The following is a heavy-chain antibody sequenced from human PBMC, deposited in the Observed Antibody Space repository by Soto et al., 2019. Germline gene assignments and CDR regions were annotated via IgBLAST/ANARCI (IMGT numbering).Heavy chain of an antibody. CDR1: GYTFPNYF. CDR3: AREEARYYGSGSYYNPRPDAFDI. Sequence: GPSVKVSCKASGYTFPNYFIHWVRQAPGQGLEWMGIFNPSGGSTTYAQKFQGRVTMTRDTSTSTVYMELSSLRSEDTAMYYCAREEARYYGSGSYYNPRPDAFDIWGQGTMVTVSS. CDR2: FNPSGGST. J-gene: IGHJ3*02. V-gene: IGHV1-46*01. D-gene: IGHD3-10*01.